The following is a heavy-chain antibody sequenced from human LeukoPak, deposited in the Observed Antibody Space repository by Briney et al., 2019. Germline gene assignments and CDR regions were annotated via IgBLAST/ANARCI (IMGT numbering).Heavy chain of an antibody. CDR2: ISSSGSTI. J-gene: IGHJ4*02. CDR3: ARRRYSSGWYYFAY. V-gene: IGHV3-48*03. CDR1: GFTFSRYE. Sequence: GGSLRLSCAASGFTFSRYEMNWVRQAPGKGLEWVSYISSSGSTIYYEDFVKGRFTISRDNAKNSLYLQMNSLRAEDTAVYYCARRRYSSGWYYFAYWGQGTLATVSS. D-gene: IGHD6-19*01.